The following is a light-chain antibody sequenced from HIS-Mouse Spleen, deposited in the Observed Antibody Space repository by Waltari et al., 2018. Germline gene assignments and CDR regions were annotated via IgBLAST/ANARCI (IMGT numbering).Light chain of an antibody. Sequence: QSALTQPASVSGSPGQSIPISCPGTSRDVGGYNYFSWYQQHPGKAPKLMIYDVSNRPSGVSNRFSGSKSGNTASLTISGLQAEDEADYYCSSYTSSSTVVFGGGTKLTVL. CDR2: DVS. CDR1: SRDVGGYNY. V-gene: IGLV2-14*03. J-gene: IGLJ2*01. CDR3: SSYTSSSTVV.